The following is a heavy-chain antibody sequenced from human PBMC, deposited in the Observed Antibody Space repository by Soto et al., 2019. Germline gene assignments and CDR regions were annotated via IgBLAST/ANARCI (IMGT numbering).Heavy chain of an antibody. CDR3: AGEGVAVGDYAFDI. D-gene: IGHD6-19*01. J-gene: IGHJ3*02. V-gene: IGHV3-73*01. Sequence: EVQLVESGGGLVQPGGTLKLSGAASGFTFSGSAMHWVRQASGKGLVWVGRIRSKANRYATAYAASVKGRFTISRDDSKSMASLQMNSQKAEDTAVYFCAGEGVAVGDYAFDIWGEGRIVTFAS. CDR1: GFTFSGSA. CDR2: IRSKANRYAT.